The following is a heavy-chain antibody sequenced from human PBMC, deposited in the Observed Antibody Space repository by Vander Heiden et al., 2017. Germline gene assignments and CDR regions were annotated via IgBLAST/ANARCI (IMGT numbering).Heavy chain of an antibody. CDR2: IKSDGSST. D-gene: IGHD4-17*01. V-gene: IGHV3-74*01. CDR1: GFTSSIYW. Sequence: EVQLVESGGGLVQPGGSLRLSCAASGFTSSIYWLHWVRQALGKGLVWVSRIKSDGSSTSYADSVKGRFTISRDNAKNTLYLQMNSLRAEDTAVYYCARDGSYGDDLGDYGMDVWGQGTTVTVSS. CDR3: ARDGSYGDDLGDYGMDV. J-gene: IGHJ6*02.